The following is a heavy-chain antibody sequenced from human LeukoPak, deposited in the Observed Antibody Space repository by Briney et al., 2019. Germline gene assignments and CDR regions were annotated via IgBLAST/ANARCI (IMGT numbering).Heavy chain of an antibody. CDR1: GYSIISDYY. CDR3: ARDGVVPAANSDNWFDP. D-gene: IGHD2-2*01. V-gene: IGHV4-38-2*02. CDR2: IYHTGTT. J-gene: IGHJ5*02. Sequence: SETLSLTCTVSGYSIISDYYWGWLRQPPGKELEWIGSIYHTGTTYCNPSLRSRVTISVDTSKNQFSLKLSSVTAADTAVYYCARDGVVPAANSDNWFDPWGQGTLVTVSS.